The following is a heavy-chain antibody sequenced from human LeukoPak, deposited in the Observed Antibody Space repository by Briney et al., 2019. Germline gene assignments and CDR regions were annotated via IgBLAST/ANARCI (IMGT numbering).Heavy chain of an antibody. CDR2: ISGSGGST. CDR1: GFTFSDYY. D-gene: IGHD2-8*02. Sequence: GGSLRLSCAASGFTFSDYYMSWIRQAPGKGLEWVSAISGSGGSTYYADSVKGRFTISRDNSKNTLYLQMNSLRAEDTAVYYCAKVSGGARYYFDYWGQGTLVTVSS. V-gene: IGHV3-23*01. J-gene: IGHJ4*02. CDR3: AKVSGGARYYFDY.